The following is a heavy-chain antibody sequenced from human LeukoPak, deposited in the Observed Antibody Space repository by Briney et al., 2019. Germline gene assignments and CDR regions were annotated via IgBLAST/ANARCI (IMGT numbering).Heavy chain of an antibody. J-gene: IGHJ5*02. V-gene: IGHV3-48*03. CDR2: ISSGGSII. CDR1: GFTFSSYE. D-gene: IGHD6-6*01. CDR3: AKERGYSSSWWFDP. Sequence: PGGSLRLSCAASGFTFSSYEMNWVRQAPGKGLEWVSHISSGGSIIYYADSVKGRFTISRYNTKNSLYLQMNSLRAEDTAVYYCAKERGYSSSWWFDPWGQGTLVTVSS.